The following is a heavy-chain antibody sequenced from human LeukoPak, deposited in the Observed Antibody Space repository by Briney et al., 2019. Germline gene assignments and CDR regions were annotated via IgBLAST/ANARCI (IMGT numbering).Heavy chain of an antibody. CDR2: ISYDGSNK. Sequence: GGSLRLSCAASGFTFSSYAMHWVRQAPGKGLEWVAVISYDGSNKYYADSVKGRFTISRDNPKNTLYPQMNSLRAEDTAVYYCARASGSYWAGIGYWGQGTLVTVSS. D-gene: IGHD1-26*01. J-gene: IGHJ4*02. V-gene: IGHV3-30-3*01. CDR3: ARASGSYWAGIGY. CDR1: GFTFSSYA.